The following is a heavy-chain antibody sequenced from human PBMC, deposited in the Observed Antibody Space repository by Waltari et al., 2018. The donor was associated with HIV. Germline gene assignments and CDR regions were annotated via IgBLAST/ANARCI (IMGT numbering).Heavy chain of an antibody. CDR2: ASQSGGT. J-gene: IGHJ2*01. CDR3: ARAKVVPALFEL. V-gene: IGHV4-38-2*01. D-gene: IGHD2-15*01. Sequence: QVQLQESGPGLVRPSETLSLTCVVSGSSINTDYYWGWIRQPPGKGLEWLGDASQSGGTFHDASLKSRVTMSVDRSKNQFSLKMSSVPAADTAVYYCARAKVVPALFELWGRGTLVTVSS. CDR1: GSSINTDYY.